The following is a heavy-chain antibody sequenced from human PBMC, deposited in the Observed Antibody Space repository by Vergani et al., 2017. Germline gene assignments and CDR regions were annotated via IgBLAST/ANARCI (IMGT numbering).Heavy chain of an antibody. Sequence: QVQLVQSGAEVKKPGSSVKVSCKASGGTFSSYAISWVRQAPGQGLEWMGGIIPIFGTANYAQKFQGRVTITADESTSTAYMELSSLRSEDTAVYYCARDRYSGSYWDRTALDYWGQGTLVTVSS. CDR2: IIPIFGTA. CDR1: GGTFSSYA. J-gene: IGHJ4*02. D-gene: IGHD1-26*01. CDR3: ARDRYSGSYWDRTALDY. V-gene: IGHV1-69*01.